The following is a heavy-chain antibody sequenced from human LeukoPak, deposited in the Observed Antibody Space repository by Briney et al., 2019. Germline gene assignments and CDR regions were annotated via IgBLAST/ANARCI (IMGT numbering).Heavy chain of an antibody. Sequence: PGGSLRLSCAASGFTFSGSAMHWVRQASGKGLEWVGRIRSKANSYATAYAASVKGRFTISRDDSKNTAYLQMNSLKTEDTAVYYCTRHPYYDFWSGYYRDYWGQGTLVTVSS. D-gene: IGHD3-3*01. CDR3: TRHPYYDFWSGYYRDY. CDR1: GFTFSGSA. J-gene: IGHJ4*02. V-gene: IGHV3-73*01. CDR2: IRSKANSYAT.